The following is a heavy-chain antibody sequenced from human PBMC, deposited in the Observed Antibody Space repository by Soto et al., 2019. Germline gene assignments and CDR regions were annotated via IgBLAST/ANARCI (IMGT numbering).Heavy chain of an antibody. CDR1: GFTFSNYG. Sequence: GGSLRLSCAASGFTFSNYGMHWVRQAPGKGLEWVAVISYDGSNKYYADSVKGRFTISRDNSKNTLYLQMNSLRAEDTAVYYCAKDQTMVRGVIDYYYYGMDVWGQGTTVTVSS. D-gene: IGHD3-10*01. CDR3: AKDQTMVRGVIDYYYYGMDV. CDR2: ISYDGSNK. V-gene: IGHV3-30*18. J-gene: IGHJ6*02.